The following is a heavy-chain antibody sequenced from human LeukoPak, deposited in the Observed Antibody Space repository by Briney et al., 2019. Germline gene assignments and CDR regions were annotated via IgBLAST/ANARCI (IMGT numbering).Heavy chain of an antibody. CDR2: IYHSGST. CDR3: AREGDYYDTSGTLDY. D-gene: IGHD3-22*01. Sequence: SETLSLTCTVSGYSISSGYFWGWIRQPPGKGLEWIGTIYHSGSTYYNASLESRVTISVDTSKNQFSLKLSSVTAADTAVYYCAREGDYYDTSGTLDYWGQGTLVTVSS. CDR1: GYSISSGYF. V-gene: IGHV4-38-2*02. J-gene: IGHJ4*02.